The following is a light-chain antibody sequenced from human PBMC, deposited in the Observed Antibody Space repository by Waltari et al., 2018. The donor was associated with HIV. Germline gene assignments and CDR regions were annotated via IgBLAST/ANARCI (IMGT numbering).Light chain of an antibody. Sequence: SYELTQPPSVSVSPGQTARIICSGDELTNHNVYWYQRKPGQAPGLMMDNDNERPSGIPEQFSGSSSGTTVTLTTSGVQAEDEADYYCQSAGRSGTYVIFGGGTKLTIL. CDR1: ELTNHN. CDR3: QSAGRSGTYVI. J-gene: IGLJ2*01. V-gene: IGLV3-25*03. CDR2: NDN.